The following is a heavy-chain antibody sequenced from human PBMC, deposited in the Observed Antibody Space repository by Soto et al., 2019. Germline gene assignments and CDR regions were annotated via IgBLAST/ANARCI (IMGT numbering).Heavy chain of an antibody. CDR2: IYYSGST. CDR1: GGSISSYY. J-gene: IGHJ5*02. Sequence: PSETLSLTCTVSGGSISSYYWSWIRQPPGKGLEWIGYIYYSGSTNYNPSLRSRVTISVDTSKNQFSLKLSSVTAADTAVYYCLRDLRMYYYDSSGYYYSWFDPWGQGTLVTVSS. V-gene: IGHV4-59*01. D-gene: IGHD3-22*01. CDR3: LRDLRMYYYDSSGYYYSWFDP.